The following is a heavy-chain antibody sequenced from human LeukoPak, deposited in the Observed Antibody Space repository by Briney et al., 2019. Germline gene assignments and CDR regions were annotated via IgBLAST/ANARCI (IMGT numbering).Heavy chain of an antibody. J-gene: IGHJ6*04. CDR3: YVDV. CDR2: IYPGDSDT. CDR1: GYTFANFW. V-gene: IGHV5-51*01. D-gene: IGHD3-10*01. Sequence: EASLKISCQGSGYTFANFWIAWVRQMPGKGLEWMGIIYPGDSDTRYSPSFQGQVTISADKSISTAYLQWSSLQASDTATYYYYVDVWGKGTTVTVSS.